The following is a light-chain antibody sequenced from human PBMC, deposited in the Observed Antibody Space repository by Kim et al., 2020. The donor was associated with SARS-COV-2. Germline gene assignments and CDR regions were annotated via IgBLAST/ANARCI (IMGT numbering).Light chain of an antibody. CDR2: EAS. V-gene: IGKV1-5*03. Sequence: ASVGDSVTMTCRDSQTISSRMAWYQQKPGKVPTLLIYEASTLESGVPSRFSGSRSGTEFTLTISSLQPDDFATYYCQQYNDYSATFGQGTKLEI. CDR1: QTISSR. J-gene: IGKJ2*01. CDR3: QQYNDYSAT.